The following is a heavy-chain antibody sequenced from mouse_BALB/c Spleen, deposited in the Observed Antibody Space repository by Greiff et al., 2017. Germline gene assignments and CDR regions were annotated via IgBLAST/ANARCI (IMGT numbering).Heavy chain of an antibody. Sequence: LQQPGSELVRPGASVKLSCKASGYTFTSYWMHWVKQRPGQGLEWIGNIYPGSGSTNYDEKFKSKATLTVDTSSSTAYMQLSSLTSEDSAVYYCTRLEPYGNYYAMDYWGQGTSVTVSS. J-gene: IGHJ4*01. CDR2: IYPGSGST. V-gene: IGHV1S22*01. CDR3: TRLEPYGNYYAMDY. D-gene: IGHD2-1*01. CDR1: GYTFTSYW.